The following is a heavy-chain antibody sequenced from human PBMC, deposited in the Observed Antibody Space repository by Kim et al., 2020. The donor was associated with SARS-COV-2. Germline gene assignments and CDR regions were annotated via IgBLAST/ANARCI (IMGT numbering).Heavy chain of an antibody. CDR1: GFIFSNNA. J-gene: IGHJ5*02. CDR3: SGHGVSSA. CDR2: IRHTGGT. V-gene: IGHV3-23*01. Sequence: GGSLRLSCAASGFIFSNNALSWFRQGPGKGLEWVSDIRHTGGTYYADSVRGRFTVSRDNSRNTAYLQMNSLRAEDTAAYYCSGHGVSSAWGPGTLVT. D-gene: IGHD3-10*01.